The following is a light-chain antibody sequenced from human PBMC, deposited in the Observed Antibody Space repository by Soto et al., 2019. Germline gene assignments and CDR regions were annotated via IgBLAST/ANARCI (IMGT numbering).Light chain of an antibody. Sequence: QSVLTQPPSVSGAPGQRVTISCTGSSSNIGAGYDVHWYQQLPGRAPKLLIYGNTNRPSGVPDRFSGSKSGTSASLAITGLQAEDEADYYCLSLDSSLSVVFGGGTTVTVL. CDR1: SSNIGAGYD. V-gene: IGLV1-40*01. CDR2: GNT. CDR3: LSLDSSLSVV. J-gene: IGLJ2*01.